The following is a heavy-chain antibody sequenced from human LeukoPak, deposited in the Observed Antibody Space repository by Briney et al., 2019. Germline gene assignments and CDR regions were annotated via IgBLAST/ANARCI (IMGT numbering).Heavy chain of an antibody. Sequence: ASVKVSCKVSGYTLTELSMHWVRQAPGKGLEWMGGFDPEDGETIYAQKFQGRVTMTEDTPTDTAYIDLSSLRSEDTAVYYCATNFGSGSYPDFDYWGQGTLVTVSS. CDR2: FDPEDGET. V-gene: IGHV1-24*01. CDR3: ATNFGSGSYPDFDY. D-gene: IGHD3-10*01. CDR1: GYTLTELS. J-gene: IGHJ4*02.